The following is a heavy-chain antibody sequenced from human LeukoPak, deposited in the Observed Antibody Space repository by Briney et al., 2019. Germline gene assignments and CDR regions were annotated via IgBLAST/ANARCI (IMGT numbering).Heavy chain of an antibody. D-gene: IGHD4-17*01. J-gene: IGHJ5*02. V-gene: IGHV1-2*02. CDR3: ARDGFVLQVGDYDSWFDP. CDR1: GDTFTGYY. Sequence: ASVKVSCKASGDTFTGYYMHWVRQAPGQGLEWMGWIDPNSGGTNSAQKFQGRVTMTRDTSISTAHMELSRLRSDDTAVYYCARDGFVLQVGDYDSWFDPWGQGTLVTVSS. CDR2: IDPNSGGT.